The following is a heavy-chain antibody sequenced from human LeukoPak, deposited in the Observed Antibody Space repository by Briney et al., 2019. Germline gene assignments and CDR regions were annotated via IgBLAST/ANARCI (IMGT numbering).Heavy chain of an antibody. CDR2: ISGSGGST. CDR3: AKDFVPLYYFDY. CDR1: GGTFSSYA. Sequence: ASVKVSCTASGGTFSSYAMSWVRQAPGKGLEWVSAISGSGGSTYYADSVKGRFTISRDNSKNTLYLQMNSLRAEDTAVYYCAKDFVPLYYFDYWGQGTLVTVSS. J-gene: IGHJ4*02. D-gene: IGHD2-8*01. V-gene: IGHV3-23*01.